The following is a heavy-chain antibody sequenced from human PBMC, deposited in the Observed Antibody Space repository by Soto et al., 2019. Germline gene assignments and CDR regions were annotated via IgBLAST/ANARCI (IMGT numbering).Heavy chain of an antibody. J-gene: IGHJ4*02. CDR2: ISGSGGST. Sequence: GGSLRLSCAASGFTFSSYAMSWVRQAPGKGLEWVSAISGSGGSTYYADSVKGRFTISRDNSKNTLYLQMNSLRAEDTAVYYCAKDRGPYYYDSSGPGGFDYWGQGTLSPSPQ. V-gene: IGHV3-23*01. CDR3: AKDRGPYYYDSSGPGGFDY. CDR1: GFTFSSYA. D-gene: IGHD3-22*01.